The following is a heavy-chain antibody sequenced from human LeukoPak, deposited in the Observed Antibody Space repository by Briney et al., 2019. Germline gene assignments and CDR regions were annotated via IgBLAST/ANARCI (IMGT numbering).Heavy chain of an antibody. J-gene: IGHJ4*02. CDR2: ISHSGST. D-gene: IGHD3/OR15-3a*01. CDR1: GGSISGYY. Sequence: KPSETLSLTCTVSGGSISGYYWSWIRQPPGKGLEWIGEISHSGSTNYNPSLKSRVTISVDTSKNQFSLKLSSVTAADTAVYYCARRGPTLDYWGQGTLVTVSS. CDR3: ARRGPTLDY. V-gene: IGHV4-34*01.